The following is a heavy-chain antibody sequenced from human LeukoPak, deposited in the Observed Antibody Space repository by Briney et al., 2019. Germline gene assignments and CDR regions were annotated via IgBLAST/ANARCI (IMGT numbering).Heavy chain of an antibody. J-gene: IGHJ4*02. CDR3: VRERSFFGENY. D-gene: IGHD3-10*01. CDR2: ISYSGST. V-gene: IGHV4-39*02. Sequence: SETLSLTCTVSGDSIITSRYYWAWIRQPPGKGLEWIGSISYSGSTNYDPSLKSRVTISVDTSKNQFSLQLSSVTAADTAFYYCVRERSFFGENYWGQGTLVTVSS. CDR1: GDSIITSRYY.